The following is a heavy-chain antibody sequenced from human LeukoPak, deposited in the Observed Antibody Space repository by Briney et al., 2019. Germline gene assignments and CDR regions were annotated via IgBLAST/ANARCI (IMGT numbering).Heavy chain of an antibody. Sequence: SETLSLTCTVSGGSISSSSYYWGSIRQTPGKGLEWIGSIYYSGSTYYNPSLKSRVTISVDTSKNQFSLKLSSVTAADTAVYYCARHRYSSSWPLDYWGQGTLVTVSS. CDR3: ARHRYSSSWPLDY. CDR1: GGSISSSSYY. V-gene: IGHV4-39*01. CDR2: IYYSGST. J-gene: IGHJ4*02. D-gene: IGHD6-13*01.